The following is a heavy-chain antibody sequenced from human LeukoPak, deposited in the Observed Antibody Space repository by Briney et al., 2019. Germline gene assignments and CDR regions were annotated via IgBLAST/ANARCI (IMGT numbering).Heavy chain of an antibody. V-gene: IGHV4-39*01. J-gene: IGHJ4*02. CDR1: GGSISSSSYY. CDR3: ARHVRDGYKMIPDY. Sequence: SETLSLTCTVSGGSISSSSYYWGWIRQPPGKGLKWIGSIYYSGSTYYNPSLKSRVTISVDTSKNQFSLKLSSVTAADTAVYYCARHVRDGYKMIPDYWGQGTLVTVSS. CDR2: IYYSGST. D-gene: IGHD5-24*01.